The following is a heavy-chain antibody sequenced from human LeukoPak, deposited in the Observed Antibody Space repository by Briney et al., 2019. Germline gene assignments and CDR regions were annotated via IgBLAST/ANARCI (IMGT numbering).Heavy chain of an antibody. CDR1: GGSFSGYY. CDR2: IYHSGST. V-gene: IGHV4-34*01. J-gene: IGHJ4*02. D-gene: IGHD3-22*01. CDR3: ARAVHYYDSSGYYYDY. Sequence: PSETLSLTCAVYGGSFSGYYWSWIRQPPGKGLEWIGYIYHSGSTYYNPSLKSRVTISVDRSKNQFSLKLSSVTAADTAVYYCARAVHYYDSSGYYYDYWGQGTLVTVSS.